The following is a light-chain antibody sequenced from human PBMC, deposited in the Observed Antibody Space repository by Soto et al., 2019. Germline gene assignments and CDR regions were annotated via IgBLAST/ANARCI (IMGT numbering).Light chain of an antibody. V-gene: IGKV3-11*01. Sequence: EIVLTQSPATLSLSPGDRAVLSCRASQSVSRSLTWYQHKAGQAPRLLIYDASTRATGIPRRFSGSGSGTDFTLTISSLEPEDFAIYYCQQANSFPPAFGGGTKVEIK. CDR3: QQANSFPPA. CDR2: DAS. J-gene: IGKJ4*01. CDR1: QSVSRS.